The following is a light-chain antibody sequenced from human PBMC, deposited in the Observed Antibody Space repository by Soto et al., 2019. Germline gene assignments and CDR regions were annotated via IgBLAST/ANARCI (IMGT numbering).Light chain of an antibody. V-gene: IGKV3-20*01. CDR2: GAS. J-gene: IGKJ1*01. Sequence: EIVLTQYPGTLSLSPGERATLSCRASQSVSTSYLAWYQQKPGQAPRLLIYGASSRATGIPDRFSGSGSGTVFTLTISSLEPEEFAVYYCQQYGSSPWTFGQGTKVEIK. CDR1: QSVSTSY. CDR3: QQYGSSPWT.